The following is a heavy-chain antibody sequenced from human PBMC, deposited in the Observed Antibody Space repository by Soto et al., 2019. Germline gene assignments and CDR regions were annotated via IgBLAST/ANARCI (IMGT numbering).Heavy chain of an antibody. V-gene: IGHV3-21*01. CDR2: ISSSSSYI. CDR3: AIDVSGWKAIDAFHI. D-gene: IGHD6-19*01. CDR1: GFTFSSYS. Sequence: GGSLRLSCAASGFTFSSYSMNWVRQAPGKGLEWVSSISSSSSYIYYADSVKGRFTISRDNAKNSLYLQMNSLRAEDTAVYYCAIDVSGWKAIDAFHIWGQGTMVTVSS. J-gene: IGHJ3*02.